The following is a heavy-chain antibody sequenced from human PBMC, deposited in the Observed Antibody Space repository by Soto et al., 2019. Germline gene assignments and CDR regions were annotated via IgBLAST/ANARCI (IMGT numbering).Heavy chain of an antibody. J-gene: IGHJ6*02. CDR1: GYTFTGYY. CDR3: ACAQNYHLQGFYGMDV. V-gene: IGHV1-2*02. D-gene: IGHD2-2*01. CDR2: INPNSGGT. Sequence: ASVKVSCKASGYTFTGYYMHWVRQAPGQGLEWMGWINPNSGGTNYAQKFQGRVTMTRDTSISTAYMELSRLRSDDTAVYYCACAQNYHLQGFYGMDVWGQGTTVTVSS.